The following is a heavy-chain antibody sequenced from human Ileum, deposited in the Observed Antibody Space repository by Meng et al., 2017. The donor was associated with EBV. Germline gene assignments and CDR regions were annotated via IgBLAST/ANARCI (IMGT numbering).Heavy chain of an antibody. V-gene: IGHV2-5*02. D-gene: IGHD3-10*01. CDR1: RFTRSTARAG. CDR3: AHRIPGSLDC. CDR2: IYWDDDK. Sequence: HIPLKLSCPTLEKPTQTLTLTSTFSRFTRSTARAGMVWFRQPPADALEWLANIYWDDDKRYTPSLKSRLTITKDTSKNQVVLTMTNMDPGDTATYSCAHRIPGSLDCWGQGILVTVSS. J-gene: IGHJ4*02.